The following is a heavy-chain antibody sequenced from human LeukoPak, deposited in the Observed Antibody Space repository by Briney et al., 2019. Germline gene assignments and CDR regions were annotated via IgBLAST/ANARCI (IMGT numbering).Heavy chain of an antibody. Sequence: GASVKVSCKASGYTFTGYYMHWVRQAPGQGLEWMGRINPNSGGTNYAQKFQGRVTMTRDTSISTAYMELSRLRSDDTAVNYCARDTSDFWSGYYSSGAFDIWGQGTMVTVSS. CDR1: GYTFTGYY. J-gene: IGHJ3*02. CDR2: INPNSGGT. D-gene: IGHD3-3*01. CDR3: ARDTSDFWSGYYSSGAFDI. V-gene: IGHV1-2*06.